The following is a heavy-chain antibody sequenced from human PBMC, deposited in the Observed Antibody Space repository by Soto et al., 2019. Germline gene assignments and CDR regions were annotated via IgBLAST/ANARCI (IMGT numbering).Heavy chain of an antibody. CDR1: GFTFSDAW. CDR3: TDTSVSGNSSWDY. J-gene: IGHJ4*02. V-gene: IGHV3-15*07. D-gene: IGHD6-13*01. CDR2: IRSDADGGTT. Sequence: DVQLVESGGGLVKPGGSLRLSCAASGFTFSDAWMNWVRQAPGKGLEWVGRIRSDADGGTTDYAAPVEGRFTISRDDSKNTLYLQMNSLKIEDTAVYYCTDTSVSGNSSWDYWGQGTPVTVSS.